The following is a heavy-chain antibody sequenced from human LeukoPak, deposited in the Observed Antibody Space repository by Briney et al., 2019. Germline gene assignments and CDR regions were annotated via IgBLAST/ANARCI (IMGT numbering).Heavy chain of an antibody. V-gene: IGHV1-18*01. CDR1: GYTFTIYG. J-gene: IGHJ6*02. CDR2: ISAYNGNT. CDR3: ARSTLQWLDYYYYGMDV. Sequence: ASVKVSCKSSGYTFTIYGISLVRLAPGQGLELMGWISAYNGNTNYAHKLQGRVTITTSTSTSTAYMELRSLRSDDTAVYYCARSTLQWLDYYYYGMDVWGQGNTVTVSS. D-gene: IGHD6-19*01.